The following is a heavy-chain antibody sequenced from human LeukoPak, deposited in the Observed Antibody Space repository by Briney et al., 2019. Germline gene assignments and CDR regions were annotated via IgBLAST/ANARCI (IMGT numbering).Heavy chain of an antibody. CDR1: GFTFSSYA. CDR2: ISYDGSNK. D-gene: IGHD2-2*01. Sequence: PGRSLRLSCAASGFTFSSYAMHWVRQAPGKGLEWVAVISYDGSNKYYADSVKGRFTISRDNSKNTLYLQMNSLRAEDTAVYYCARDDCSSTSCYGGYDYWGQGTLVTVSS. CDR3: ARDDCSSTSCYGGYDY. V-gene: IGHV3-30-3*01. J-gene: IGHJ4*02.